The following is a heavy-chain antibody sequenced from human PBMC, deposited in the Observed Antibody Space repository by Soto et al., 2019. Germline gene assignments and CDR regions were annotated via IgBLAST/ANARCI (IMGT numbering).Heavy chain of an antibody. J-gene: IGHJ4*02. Sequence: QPGGSLRLSCAASGFTFSNYGMHWVRQAPGKGLEWVAVIWYDGSNKYYADSVKGRFTISRDNSKNTLFLQMSSLRVEDTAVYYCARDLAARPGPTGYWGQGTLATVFS. V-gene: IGHV3-33*01. CDR2: IWYDGSNK. D-gene: IGHD6-6*01. CDR3: ARDLAARPGPTGY. CDR1: GFTFSNYG.